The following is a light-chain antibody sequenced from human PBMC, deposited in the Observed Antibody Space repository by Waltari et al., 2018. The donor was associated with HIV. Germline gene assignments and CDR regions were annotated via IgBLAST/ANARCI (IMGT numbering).Light chain of an antibody. Sequence: QSALTQPASVSGSPGQSITISCTGTSSEVGGYNYVSWYQQHPGKAPKLMIYDVSNRPSGVSNRFSGSKSGNTASLTISGLQAEDEADYYCSSYTSSSTFNWVFGGGTKLTVL. CDR3: SSYTSSSTFNWV. V-gene: IGLV2-14*03. CDR2: DVS. CDR1: SSEVGGYNY. J-gene: IGLJ3*02.